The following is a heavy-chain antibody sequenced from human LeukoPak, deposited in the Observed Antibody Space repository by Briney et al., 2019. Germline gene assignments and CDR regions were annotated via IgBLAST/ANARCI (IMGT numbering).Heavy chain of an antibody. CDR1: GFTFSSYE. V-gene: IGHV3-48*03. D-gene: IGHD2-2*01. J-gene: IGHJ6*02. CDR3: ARESVGCSSTSCYFMDV. Sequence: GGSLRLSCAASGFTFSSYEMNWVRQAPGKGLEWVSYISSSGSTIYYADSVKGRFTISRDNAKNSLYLQMNSLRAEDTAVYYCARESVGCSSTSCYFMDVWGQGTTVTVPS. CDR2: ISSSGSTI.